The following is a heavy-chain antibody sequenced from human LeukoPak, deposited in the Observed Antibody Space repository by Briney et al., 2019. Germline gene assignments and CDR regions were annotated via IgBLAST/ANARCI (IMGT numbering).Heavy chain of an antibody. Sequence: SETLSLTCTVSGGSISSYYWSWIRQPPGKGLEWIGYIYYSGSTNYNPSLKSRVTISVDTSKNQFSLKLSSVTAADTAVYYCARDLGWEPNYDAFDIWGQGTMVTVSS. CDR2: IYYSGST. D-gene: IGHD1-26*01. CDR3: ARDLGWEPNYDAFDI. J-gene: IGHJ3*02. CDR1: GGSISSYY. V-gene: IGHV4-59*01.